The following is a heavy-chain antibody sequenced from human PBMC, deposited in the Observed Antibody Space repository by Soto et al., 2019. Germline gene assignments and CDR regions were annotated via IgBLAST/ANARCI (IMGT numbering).Heavy chain of an antibody. J-gene: IGHJ6*02. CDR1: GGSISSYY. D-gene: IGHD4-17*01. Sequence: SESLSLTCTVSGGSISSYYWTWIRQPPGKGLEWIGYIYYSGSTYYNPSLKSRVTISVDTSKNQFSLRLNSVTAADTAVYYCARRTVTTIYYCGMDVWGQVTRVTVSS. CDR3: ARRTVTTIYYCGMDV. V-gene: IGHV4-59*01. CDR2: IYYSGST.